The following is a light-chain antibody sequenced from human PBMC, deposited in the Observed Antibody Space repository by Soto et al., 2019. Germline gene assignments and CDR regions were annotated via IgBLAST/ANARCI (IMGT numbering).Light chain of an antibody. CDR2: LGF. J-gene: IGKJ4*01. Sequence: DIVKTQSPLSLPVTPGEPASISCRSSQSLLHSNGYNYLDWYLQKPGQSPHLLIYLGFNRASGVPDRFSGSGSGTDFTLKISRVEAEDVGVYYCMQALQNITFGGGTKVEIK. CDR1: QSLLHSNGYNY. V-gene: IGKV2-28*01. CDR3: MQALQNIT.